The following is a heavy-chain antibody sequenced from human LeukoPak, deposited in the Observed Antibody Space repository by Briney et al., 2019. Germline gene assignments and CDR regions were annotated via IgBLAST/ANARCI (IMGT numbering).Heavy chain of an antibody. D-gene: IGHD3-22*01. J-gene: IGHJ4*02. CDR3: AKVYDSSGYYPYYFDY. V-gene: IGHV3-30*18. CDR1: GFTFSSYG. Sequence: PGGSLRLSCAASGFTFSSYGMYWVRQAPGKGLEWVAVISYDGSSKYYADSVKGRFTISRDNSKNTVYLQMNSLITEDTAVYYCAKVYDSSGYYPYYFDYWGQGTLVTVSS. CDR2: ISYDGSSK.